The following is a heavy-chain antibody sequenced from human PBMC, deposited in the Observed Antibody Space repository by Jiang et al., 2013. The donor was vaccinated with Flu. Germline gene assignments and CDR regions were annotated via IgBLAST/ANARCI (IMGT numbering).Heavy chain of an antibody. J-gene: IGHJ4*02. D-gene: IGHD3-22*01. V-gene: IGHV2-70*01. CDR3: ARMYYYDSSVDY. CDR2: IYWDDDK. Sequence: KPTQTLTLTCTFSGFSLSTSGVGVGWIRQPPGKALEWLALIYWDDDKYYSTSLKTRLTISKDTSKNQVVLTMTNMDPVDTATYYCARMYYYDSSVDYWGQGTLVTVSS. CDR1: GFSLSTSGVG.